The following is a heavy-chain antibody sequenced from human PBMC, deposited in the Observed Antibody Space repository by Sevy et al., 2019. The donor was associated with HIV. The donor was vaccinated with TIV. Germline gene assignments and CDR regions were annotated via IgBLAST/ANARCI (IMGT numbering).Heavy chain of an antibody. J-gene: IGHJ5*01. D-gene: IGHD1-1*01. CDR3: ARDSARVIVPTAGFDS. V-gene: IGHV3-33*01. Sequence: GGSLRLSCSASGFTFRSFSMHWVRQAPGKGLEWVAAIWYDGRTKQYADSVKDRFTISRDNSKSMLNLEMNSLRAEDTALYFCARDSARVIVPTAGFDSWGQGTVVTVSS. CDR1: GFTFRSFS. CDR2: IWYDGRTK.